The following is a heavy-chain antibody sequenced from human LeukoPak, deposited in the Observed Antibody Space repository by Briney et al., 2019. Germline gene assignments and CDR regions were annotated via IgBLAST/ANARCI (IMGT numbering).Heavy chain of an antibody. D-gene: IGHD4-4*01. CDR3: AKETHDYSLLGYFQH. Sequence: GGSLRLSCAASAFTFSSYGMHWVRQAPGKGLEWVAVISYDGSNKYYADSVKGRFTISRDNSKNTLYLQMNSLRAEDTAVYYCAKETHDYSLLGYFQHWGQGTLVTVSS. J-gene: IGHJ1*01. V-gene: IGHV3-30*18. CDR2: ISYDGSNK. CDR1: AFTFSSYG.